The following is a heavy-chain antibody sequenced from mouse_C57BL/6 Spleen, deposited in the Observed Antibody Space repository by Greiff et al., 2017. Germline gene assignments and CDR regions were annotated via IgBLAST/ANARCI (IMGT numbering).Heavy chain of an antibody. V-gene: IGHV1-85*01. CDR1: GYTFTSYD. Sequence: VQLKESGPELVKPGASVKLSCKASGYTFTSYDINWVKQRPGQGLEWIGWIYPRDGSTKYNEKFKGKATLTVDTSSSTAYMELHSLTSEDSAVYFCARRGTNWAYYFDYWGQGTTLTVSS. CDR3: ARRGTNWAYYFDY. D-gene: IGHD4-1*01. CDR2: IYPRDGST. J-gene: IGHJ2*01.